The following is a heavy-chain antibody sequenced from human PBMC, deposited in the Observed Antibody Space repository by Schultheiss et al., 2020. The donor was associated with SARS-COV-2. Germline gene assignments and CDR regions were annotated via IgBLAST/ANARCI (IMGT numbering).Heavy chain of an antibody. CDR3: ARLRGSYIQLDY. CDR2: IYYSGST. D-gene: IGHD1-26*01. J-gene: IGHJ4*02. CDR1: GFTFSSYW. V-gene: IGHV4-59*12. Sequence: ESLKISCAASGFTFSSYWMSWVRQAPGKGLEWIGYIYYSGSTYYNPSLKSRVTISVDTSKNQFSLKLSSVTAADTAVYYCARLRGSYIQLDYWGQGTLVTVSS.